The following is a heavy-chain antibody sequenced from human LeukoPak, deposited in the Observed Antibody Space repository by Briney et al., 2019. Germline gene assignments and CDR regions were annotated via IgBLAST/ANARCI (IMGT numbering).Heavy chain of an antibody. CDR2: IYPGGSDT. Sequence: GESLKISCKGSGYTFTSYWIGWVRQMPGKGLEWMGIIYPGGSDTRYRPSFQGQVTISIDKSISTAYLQWSSLKASDTAMYFCARRTGYYFDYWGQGTLVTVSS. J-gene: IGHJ4*02. CDR3: ARRTGYYFDY. D-gene: IGHD7-27*01. V-gene: IGHV5-51*01. CDR1: GYTFTSYW.